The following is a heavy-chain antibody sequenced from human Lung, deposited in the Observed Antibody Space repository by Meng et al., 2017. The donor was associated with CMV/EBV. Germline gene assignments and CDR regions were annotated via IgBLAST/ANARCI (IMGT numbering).Heavy chain of an antibody. CDR1: GFTFSSYS. D-gene: IGHD2-21*01. Sequence: GESLKISCAASGFTFSSYSMNWVRQAPGKGLEWVSSISSSGTYIYYADSVKGRFTISRDNAQNSLYLQMNSLRAEDTAVYYCARDVSPRSSAYFAIYYFYALDVWGKGTTVTVSS. J-gene: IGHJ6*04. CDR3: ARDVSPRSSAYFAIYYFYALDV. CDR2: ISSSGTYI. V-gene: IGHV3-21*01.